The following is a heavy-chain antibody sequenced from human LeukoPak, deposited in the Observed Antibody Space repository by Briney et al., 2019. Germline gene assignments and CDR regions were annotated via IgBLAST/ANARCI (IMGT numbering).Heavy chain of an antibody. CDR2: ISAYNGYT. CDR3: ARGCVTTVVPFDY. CDR1: GYTFTDYG. Sequence: GASVKVSCKASGYTFTDYGVSWVRQSPGQGLEWMRWISAYNGYTKYAQNVQGRVTLTTDTSTSTACMELSSLRSEDTAVYYCARGCVTTVVPFDYWRQGTLVTVSS. V-gene: IGHV1-18*01. J-gene: IGHJ4*02. D-gene: IGHD4-23*01.